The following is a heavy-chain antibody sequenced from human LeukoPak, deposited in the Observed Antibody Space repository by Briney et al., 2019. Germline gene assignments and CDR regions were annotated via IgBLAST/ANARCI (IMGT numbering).Heavy chain of an antibody. Sequence: GGSLRLSCAASGFTFSSYGMHWVRQAPGKGLEWVAFIRFDGSNKYYADSVKGRFTNSRDNSKNTLYLQMNSLRAEDTALYHCARVDSGTYWGWFDPWGQGTLVTVSS. CDR3: ARVDSGTYWGWFDP. V-gene: IGHV3-30*02. J-gene: IGHJ5*02. D-gene: IGHD1-26*01. CDR2: IRFDGSNK. CDR1: GFTFSSYG.